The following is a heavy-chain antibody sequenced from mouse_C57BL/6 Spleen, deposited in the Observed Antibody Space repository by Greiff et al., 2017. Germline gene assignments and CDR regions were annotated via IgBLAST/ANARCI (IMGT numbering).Heavy chain of an antibody. V-gene: IGHV3-6*01. D-gene: IGHD2-4*01. CDR1: GYSITSGYY. CDR2: ISYDGSN. Sequence: EVQLQESGPGLVKPSQSLSLTCSVTGYSITSGYYWNWIRQFPGNKLEWMGYISYDGSNNYNPSLKNRISITRDTSKNQFFLKLNSVTTEDTATYYCARAGDYDPDYWGQGTTLTVSS. J-gene: IGHJ2*01. CDR3: ARAGDYDPDY.